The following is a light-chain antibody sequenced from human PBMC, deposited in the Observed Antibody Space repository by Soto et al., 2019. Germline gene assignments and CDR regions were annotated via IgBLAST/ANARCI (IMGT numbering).Light chain of an antibody. V-gene: IGLV1-40*01. Sequence: QSVLTQPPSVSVAPGQRGTISCTGSSSNIGAYYDVHWYQQLPGTAPKLLIYNNNNRPSGVPDRFSGSKAGTSASLAITGLQADDEADYYCQSYDSSLSAVVFGGGTKLTVL. CDR1: SSNIGAYYD. J-gene: IGLJ2*01. CDR3: QSYDSSLSAVV. CDR2: NNN.